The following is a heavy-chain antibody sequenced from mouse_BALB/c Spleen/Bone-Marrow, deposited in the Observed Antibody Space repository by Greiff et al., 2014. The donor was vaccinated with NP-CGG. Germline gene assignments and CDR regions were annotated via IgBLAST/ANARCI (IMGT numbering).Heavy chain of an antibody. CDR3: ANDWFAY. Sequence: VQLKESGAELVKPGASVKLSCTASGFSIKDTYMHWVKQRPEQGLEWIGRIDPANGNTKYDPKFQGKATITADTSSNTAHLHLSSLTSEDTAVYYCANDWFAYWGQGTLVTVSA. V-gene: IGHV14-3*02. CDR1: GFSIKDTY. CDR2: IDPANGNT. D-gene: IGHD2-3*01. J-gene: IGHJ3*01.